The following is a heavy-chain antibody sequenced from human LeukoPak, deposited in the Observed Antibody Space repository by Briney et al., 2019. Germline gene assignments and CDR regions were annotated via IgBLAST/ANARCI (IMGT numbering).Heavy chain of an antibody. J-gene: IGHJ4*02. CDR2: ISGSGGST. CDR1: GFTFSSYA. V-gene: IGHV3-23*01. CDR3: AKGRYDSSGPANTFDY. D-gene: IGHD3-22*01. Sequence: GGSLRLSCAASGFTFSSYAMSWVRQAPGKGLEWVSGISGSGGSTYYADSVKGQFTISRDNSNNTLYLQMNNLRAEDTALYYCAKGRYDSSGPANTFDYWGQGTLVTVSS.